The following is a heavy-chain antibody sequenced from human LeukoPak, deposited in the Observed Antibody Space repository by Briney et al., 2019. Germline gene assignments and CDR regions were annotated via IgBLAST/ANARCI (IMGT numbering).Heavy chain of an antibody. CDR3: ARDRYDILTRRAGYMDV. D-gene: IGHD3-9*01. CDR2: ISGSGGST. V-gene: IGHV3-23*01. CDR1: GFTFSSYA. J-gene: IGHJ6*03. Sequence: GGSLRLSCAASGFTFSSYAMSWVRQAPGKGLEWVSAISGSGGSTYYADSVKGRFTISRDNAKNSLYLQMNSLRAEDTAVYYCARDRYDILTRRAGYMDVWGKGTTVTISS.